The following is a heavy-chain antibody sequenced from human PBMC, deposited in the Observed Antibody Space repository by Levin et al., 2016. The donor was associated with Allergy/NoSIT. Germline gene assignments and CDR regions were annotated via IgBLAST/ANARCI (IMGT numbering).Heavy chain of an antibody. Sequence: WIRQPPGKGLEWVSSISSSSSYIYYADSVKGRFTISRDNSKNTLYLQMNSLRAEDTAVYYCARDRKAGWPLYYFDYWGQGTLVTVSS. CDR2: ISSSSSYI. D-gene: IGHD6-19*01. CDR3: ARDRKAGWPLYYFDY. V-gene: IGHV3-21*01. J-gene: IGHJ4*02.